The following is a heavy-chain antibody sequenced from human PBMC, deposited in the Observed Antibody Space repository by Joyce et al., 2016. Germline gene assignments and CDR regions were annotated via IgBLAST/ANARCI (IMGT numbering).Heavy chain of an antibody. V-gene: IGHV3-30*18. D-gene: IGHD1-1*01. CDR1: GFTFNSVA. CDR2: ISHDAERQ. Sequence: QFQLVESGGRVVQPGRSLRLSCRASGFTFNSVARHWVRQAQGKGLEWVAVISHDAERQFYGVSSKGRFTISRDNYKNTLDLQMNSLRVEDTAVYYCAKGALADQLLPPADLWGQGTLVTVSS. J-gene: IGHJ1*01. CDR3: AKGALADQLLPPADL.